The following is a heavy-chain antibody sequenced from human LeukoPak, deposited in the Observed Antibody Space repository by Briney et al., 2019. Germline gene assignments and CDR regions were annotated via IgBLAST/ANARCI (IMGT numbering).Heavy chain of an antibody. CDR3: ARDLSIAARPDYFDY. CDR1: GFTFSSYS. V-gene: IGHV3-21*01. Sequence: GGSLRLSCAASGFTFSSYSMNWVRQAPGKGLEWVSSISSSSYIYYADSVKGRFTISRDNAKNSLYLQMNSLRAEDTAVYYCARDLSIAARPDYFDYWGQGTLVTVSS. CDR2: ISSSSYI. D-gene: IGHD6-6*01. J-gene: IGHJ4*02.